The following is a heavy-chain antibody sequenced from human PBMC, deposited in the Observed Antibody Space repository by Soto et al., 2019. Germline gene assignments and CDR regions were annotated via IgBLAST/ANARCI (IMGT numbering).Heavy chain of an antibody. Sequence: GSLRLSCAASGFTFSRYWMSWVRQAPGKGLEWVANIKQDGGEKYSVDSVKGRFTISRDNAKNLLFLQMNSLRAEDTAVNYCASLSINGDMDVWGQGATVTVSS. V-gene: IGHV3-7*01. CDR3: ASLSINGDMDV. J-gene: IGHJ6*02. CDR2: IKQDGGEK. D-gene: IGHD3-3*02. CDR1: GFTFSRYW.